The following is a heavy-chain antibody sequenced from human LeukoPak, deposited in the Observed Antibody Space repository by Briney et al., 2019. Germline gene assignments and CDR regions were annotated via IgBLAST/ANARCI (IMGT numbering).Heavy chain of an antibody. CDR3: ATGGTYFDC. CDR1: GFTFSSYT. Sequence: GESLKISCAASGFTFSSYTMNWVRQAPGKGLEWVSSISSTSSYIYYADSVKGRFTISRDNAKNSLYLQMNSLRAEDTAVYYCATGGTYFDCWGQGTLVTVSS. J-gene: IGHJ4*02. CDR2: ISSTSSYI. V-gene: IGHV3-21*01. D-gene: IGHD1-26*01.